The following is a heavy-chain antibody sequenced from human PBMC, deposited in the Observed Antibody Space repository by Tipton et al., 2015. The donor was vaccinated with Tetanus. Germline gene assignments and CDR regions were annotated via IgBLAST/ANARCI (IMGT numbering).Heavy chain of an antibody. CDR3: ARHLYGYWFDP. V-gene: IGHV4-39*02. Sequence: LRLSCSVSGGSISDKKYYWGWIRQPPGKGLEWIASIYFEGSPYYSPSLRSRVTIAVDTAQNLFSLRLTSVTAADTAIYYCARHLYGYWFDPWGQGALVTVSS. CDR1: GGSISDKKYY. CDR2: IYFEGSP. D-gene: IGHD3-10*01. J-gene: IGHJ5*02.